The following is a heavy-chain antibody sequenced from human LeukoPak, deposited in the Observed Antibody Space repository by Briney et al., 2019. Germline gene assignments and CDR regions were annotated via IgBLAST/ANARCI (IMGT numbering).Heavy chain of an antibody. CDR1: GGSISSGDYY. Sequence: SETLSLTCTVSGGSISSGDYYWSWIRQPPGKGLEWIGYIYYSGSTYYNPSLKSRVTISVDTSKNQFSLKLSSVTAADTAVYYCAIHIVVVTAIPTDYWGQGTLVTVSS. CDR3: AIHIVVVTAIPTDY. CDR2: IYYSGST. D-gene: IGHD2-21*02. V-gene: IGHV4-30-4*01. J-gene: IGHJ4*02.